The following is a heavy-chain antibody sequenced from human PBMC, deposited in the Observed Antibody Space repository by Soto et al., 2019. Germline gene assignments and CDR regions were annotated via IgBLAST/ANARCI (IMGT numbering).Heavy chain of an antibody. CDR2: ISWNSGSI. V-gene: IGHV3-9*01. CDR3: AKDKDSSGWYYFDY. CDR1: GFTFDDYA. J-gene: IGHJ4*02. Sequence: PVGSLRLSCAASGFTFDDYAMHWVRQAPGKGLEWVSGISWNSGSIGYADSVKGRFTISRDNAKNSLYLQMNSLRAEDTALYYCAKDKDSSGWYYFDYWGQGTLVTVSS. D-gene: IGHD6-19*01.